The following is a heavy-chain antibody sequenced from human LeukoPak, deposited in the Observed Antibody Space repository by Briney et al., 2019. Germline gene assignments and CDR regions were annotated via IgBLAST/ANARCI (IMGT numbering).Heavy chain of an antibody. Sequence: PGGSLRLSCAASGFRFSDYFMHWVRQGPGGRPMWVSRINTDGSVIYYADFVKGRFTMSRDNAQNTLSLQMTSLRVEDGAVYYCAREIIMYNHPLMYFDSWGHGTLVTASS. V-gene: IGHV3-74*01. CDR1: GFRFSDYF. D-gene: IGHD1-1*01. CDR3: AREIIMYNHPLMYFDS. CDR2: INTDGSVI. J-gene: IGHJ5*01.